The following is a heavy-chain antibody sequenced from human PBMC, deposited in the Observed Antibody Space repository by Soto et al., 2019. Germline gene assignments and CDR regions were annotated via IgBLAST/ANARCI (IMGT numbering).Heavy chain of an antibody. CDR3: ASKAQYSYGPNYYYYGMDV. CDR2: ISAYNGNT. D-gene: IGHD5-18*01. J-gene: IGHJ6*02. V-gene: IGHV1-18*01. Sequence: ASVKVSCKASGHTFTSYGISWVRQAPGQGLEWMGWISAYNGNTNYAQKLQGRVTMTTDTSTSTAYMELRSLRSDDTAVYYCASKAQYSYGPNYYYYGMDVWGQGTTVTVSS. CDR1: GHTFTSYG.